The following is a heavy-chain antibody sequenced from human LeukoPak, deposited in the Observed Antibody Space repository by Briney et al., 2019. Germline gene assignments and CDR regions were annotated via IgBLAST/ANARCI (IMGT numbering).Heavy chain of an antibody. V-gene: IGHV1-2*02. Sequence: ASVKVSCKASGYTFNPYWIHWVRQAPRQSLEWMGWINPGNGATYYAQNFQGRITMTRDTSITTAYLELSSLRSDDTAAYFCTRGIIPKGSSSGCFDFWGQGTLVTVSA. CDR3: TRGIIPKGSSSGCFDF. D-gene: IGHD1-26*01. J-gene: IGHJ4*02. CDR1: GYTFNPYW. CDR2: INPGNGAT.